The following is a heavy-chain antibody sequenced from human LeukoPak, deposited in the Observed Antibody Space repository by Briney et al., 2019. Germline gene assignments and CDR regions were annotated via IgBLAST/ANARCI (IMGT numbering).Heavy chain of an antibody. D-gene: IGHD6-13*01. CDR1: GFTFSSYP. Sequence: AGGSLRLSCAASGFTFSSYPMHWVRQAPGKGLEWVAVISYDESNKYYADSVKGRLTISRDNSKNTLYLQMNSLRHEDTAVYYCARDSHIRRLRGAAAGIFDYWGQGTLVTVSS. CDR3: ARDSHIRRLRGAAAGIFDY. CDR2: ISYDESNK. J-gene: IGHJ4*02. V-gene: IGHV3-30-3*01.